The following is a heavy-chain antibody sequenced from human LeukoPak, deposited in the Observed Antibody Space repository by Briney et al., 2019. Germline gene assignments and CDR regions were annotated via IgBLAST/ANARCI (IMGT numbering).Heavy chain of an antibody. J-gene: IGHJ3*02. CDR1: GFTFSTYS. V-gene: IGHV3-48*02. Sequence: GGSLRLSCAASGFTFSTYSMNWVRQAPGKGLEWVSYITSSSSTIYYADSVRGRFTISRDNAKNSLYLQMNSLRDEDTAVYYCARVDGMIGAFDIWGQGTMVTVSS. D-gene: IGHD3-22*01. CDR2: ITSSSSTI. CDR3: ARVDGMIGAFDI.